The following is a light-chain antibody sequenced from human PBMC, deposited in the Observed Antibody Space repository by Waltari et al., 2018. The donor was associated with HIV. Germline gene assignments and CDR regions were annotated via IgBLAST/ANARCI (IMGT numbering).Light chain of an antibody. CDR1: QSITTN. V-gene: IGKV3-15*01. Sequence: EIVMTQSPDTLSVSPGERATLSCRASQSITTNLAWYQQNPGQAPRLLIYGASARAPVIPARFSGSGSGTEFTLTISSLQSEDFAVYYCQQYNSWPPTFGGGTKVEIK. J-gene: IGKJ4*01. CDR3: QQYNSWPPT. CDR2: GAS.